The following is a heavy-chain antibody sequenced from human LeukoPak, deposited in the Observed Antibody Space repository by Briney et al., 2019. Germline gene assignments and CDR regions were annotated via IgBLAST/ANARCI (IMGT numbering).Heavy chain of an antibody. CDR3: ARVGSAAATADY. Sequence: ASVKVSCTASGYTFTNYGINWVRQAPGQGLEWMGWISGNNGYTDYAQKFQGRITMTSDTSTSTVYMELNSLRSDDTAVYFCARVGSAAATADYWGQGTLVTVSS. CDR2: ISGNNGYT. D-gene: IGHD6-25*01. V-gene: IGHV1-18*01. CDR1: GYTFTNYG. J-gene: IGHJ4*02.